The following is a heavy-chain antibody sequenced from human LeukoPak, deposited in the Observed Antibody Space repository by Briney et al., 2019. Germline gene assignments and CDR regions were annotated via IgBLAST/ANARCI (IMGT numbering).Heavy chain of an antibody. CDR2: INPNSGGT. V-gene: IGHV1-2*06. D-gene: IGHD3-22*01. Sequence: ASVKVSCKASGYTFTGYYMHWVRQAPGQGLEWMGRINPNSGGTNYAQKFQGRVTMTRDTSISTAYMELSRLRSDDTAVYYCARLEYYYDSSGYFQLFDYGGKEPLVTVSS. J-gene: IGHJ4*02. CDR3: ARLEYYYDSSGYFQLFDY. CDR1: GYTFTGYY.